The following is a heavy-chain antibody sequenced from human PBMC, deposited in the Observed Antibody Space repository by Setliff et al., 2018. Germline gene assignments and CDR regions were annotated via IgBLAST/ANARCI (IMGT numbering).Heavy chain of an antibody. J-gene: IGHJ4*02. CDR2: IFYSGST. D-gene: IGHD5-18*01. CDR1: GGPISSSSYY. V-gene: IGHV4-39*07. CDR3: ASTTYGYSYDY. Sequence: PSETLSLTCTVSGGPISSSSYYWVWIRQPPGKGLEWIGNIFYSGSTYYNPSLKSRVTISIDTSKNQFSLKLSSVTAADTAVYFCASTTYGYSYDYWGQGTLVTVPQ.